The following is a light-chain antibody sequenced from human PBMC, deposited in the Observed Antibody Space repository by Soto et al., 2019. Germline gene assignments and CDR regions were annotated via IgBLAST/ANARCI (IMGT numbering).Light chain of an antibody. CDR2: GAS. J-gene: IGKJ1*01. CDR1: QSVGTS. V-gene: IGKV3-20*01. CDR3: QQYGGSPRT. Sequence: IVLTQSPFTLSLSPGERGTLSCRASQSVGTSLAWYQQKPGQAPRLLIYGASNRATGIPDRFSGSGSGTDFTLTISKLEPEDFAVYHCQQYGGSPRTFGQGTKVDIK.